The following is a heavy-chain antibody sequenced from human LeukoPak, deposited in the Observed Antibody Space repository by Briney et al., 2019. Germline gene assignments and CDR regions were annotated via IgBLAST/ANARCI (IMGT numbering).Heavy chain of an antibody. V-gene: IGHV3-23*01. D-gene: IGHD3-22*01. CDR1: GFTFSSYA. Sequence: GGSLRLSCAASGFTFSSYAMSWVRQAPGKGLEWVSAISGSGGSTYYADSVRGRFTISRDNSRNTLSLQMDSLRAEDTAVYYCAKDHESDGYPCLDHWGLGTLVTVSS. J-gene: IGHJ4*02. CDR2: ISGSGGST. CDR3: AKDHESDGYPCLDH.